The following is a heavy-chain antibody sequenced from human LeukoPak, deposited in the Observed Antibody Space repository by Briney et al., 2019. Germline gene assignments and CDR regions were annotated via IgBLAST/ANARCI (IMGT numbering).Heavy chain of an antibody. J-gene: IGHJ4*02. D-gene: IGHD3-16*02. Sequence: ASVKASCKASGYTFTSYGISWVRQAPGQGLEWMGWISAYNGNTNYAQKLQGRVTMTTDTSTSTAYMELRSLRSDDTAVYYCARDPYDYVWGSYRRKGFFDYWGQGTLVTVSS. CDR2: ISAYNGNT. V-gene: IGHV1-18*01. CDR1: GYTFTSYG. CDR3: ARDPYDYVWGSYRRKGFFDY.